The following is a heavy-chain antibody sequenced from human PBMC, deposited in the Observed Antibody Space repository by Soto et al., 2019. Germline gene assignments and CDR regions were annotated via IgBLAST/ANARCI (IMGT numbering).Heavy chain of an antibody. CDR1: GGSFSGYY. J-gene: IGHJ6*03. Sequence: SETLSLTCAVYGGSFSGYYWSWIRQPPGKGLEWIGEINHSGSTNYNPSLKSRVTISVDTSKNQFSLKLSSVTAADTAVYYCARKRRKGRCTNGVCHYYYYYMDVWGKGTTVTVSS. V-gene: IGHV4-34*01. CDR2: INHSGST. CDR3: ARKRRKGRCTNGVCHYYYYYMDV. D-gene: IGHD2-8*01.